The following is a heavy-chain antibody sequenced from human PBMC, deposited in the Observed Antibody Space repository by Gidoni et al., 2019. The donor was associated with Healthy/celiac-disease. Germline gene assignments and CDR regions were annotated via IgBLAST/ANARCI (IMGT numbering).Heavy chain of an antibody. J-gene: IGHJ4*02. CDR3: ARGELIAVAGTGLFDY. CDR2: MSSSSSTI. D-gene: IGHD6-19*01. Sequence: EVQLVESGGGLVQPGGSLRLSCAASGFTFSRDSMNWVRQSQGKGLGWVSYMSSSSSTIYFAYSVKGRFTIARDNAKNSLYLKMHSLRAEDTAVYYCARGELIAVAGTGLFDYWGQGTLVTVSS. CDR1: GFTFSRDS. V-gene: IGHV3-48*01.